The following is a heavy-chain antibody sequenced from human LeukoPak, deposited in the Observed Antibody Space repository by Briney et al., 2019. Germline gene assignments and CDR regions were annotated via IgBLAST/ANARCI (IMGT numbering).Heavy chain of an antibody. V-gene: IGHV6-1*01. J-gene: IGHJ6*02. CDR3: TRQYSSGWSYYYGLDV. D-gene: IGHD6-19*01. CDR2: TYYRSNWYN. Sequence: SQTLSLTCGISGDSVSSNSVAWHWIRQSPSRGLEWLGRTYYRSNWYNDYAFSVKSRITINSDTSKNQFSLQLNSVTPEDTAVYYCTRQYSSGWSYYYGLDVWGQGTTVTVSS. CDR1: GDSVSSNSVA.